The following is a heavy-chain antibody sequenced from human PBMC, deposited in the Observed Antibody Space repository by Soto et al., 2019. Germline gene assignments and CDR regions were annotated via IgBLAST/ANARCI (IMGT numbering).Heavy chain of an antibody. CDR3: VKDLYRSSTMPCLDH. J-gene: IGHJ4*02. Sequence: GVSLRLSCEASGFVFNHYGMSWVRQAPGKGLEWVSSISDSAASTFYADSVRGRFTISRDNSKNTLYLQMNSLRPEDAAMYYCVKDLYRSSTMPCLDHWGQGSLVTVSS. CDR1: GFVFNHYG. V-gene: IGHV3-23*01. D-gene: IGHD1-1*01. CDR2: ISDSAAST.